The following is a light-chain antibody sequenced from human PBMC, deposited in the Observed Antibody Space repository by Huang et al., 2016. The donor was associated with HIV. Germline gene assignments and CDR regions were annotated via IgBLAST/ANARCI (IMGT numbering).Light chain of an antibody. CDR2: SAS. CDR3: QQSYSALSS. J-gene: IGKJ5*01. Sequence: IQMTQSPTSLSASVGDRVSIVCRASQSISTYLNWYQQKPGKAPRLFISSASTLHSGVPSSCIGSGSGTEFTLTIRGLQLDDFATYYCQQSYSALSSFGPGTRL. CDR1: QSISTY. V-gene: IGKV1-39*01.